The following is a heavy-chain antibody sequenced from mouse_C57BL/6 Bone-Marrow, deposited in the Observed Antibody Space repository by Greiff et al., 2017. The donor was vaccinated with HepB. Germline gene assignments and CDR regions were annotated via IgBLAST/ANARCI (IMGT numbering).Heavy chain of an antibody. CDR1: GYTFTSYW. V-gene: IGHV1-59*01. Sequence: QVQLQQPGAELVRPGTSVKLSCKASGYTFTSYWMHWVKQRPGQGLEWIGVIDPSDSYTNYNQKFKGKATLTVDTSSSTAYMQLRSLTSEDSAVYYCSRYYYGSSDYFDYWGQGTTLTVSS. J-gene: IGHJ2*01. CDR2: IDPSDSYT. D-gene: IGHD1-1*01. CDR3: SRYYYGSSDYFDY.